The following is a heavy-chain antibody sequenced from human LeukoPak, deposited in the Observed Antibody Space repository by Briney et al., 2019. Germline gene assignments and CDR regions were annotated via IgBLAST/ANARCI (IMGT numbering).Heavy chain of an antibody. CDR1: GGSISSSSYY. D-gene: IGHD6-19*01. CDR2: IYYSGST. V-gene: IGHV4-39*07. Sequence: SETLSLTCTVSGGSISSSSYYWGWIRQPPGKGLEWIGSIYYSGSTYYNPSLKSRVTISVDTSKNQFSLKLSSATAADTAVYYCALQRRAYSSGWYPTRFYYGMDVWGQGTTVTVSS. J-gene: IGHJ6*02. CDR3: ALQRRAYSSGWYPTRFYYGMDV.